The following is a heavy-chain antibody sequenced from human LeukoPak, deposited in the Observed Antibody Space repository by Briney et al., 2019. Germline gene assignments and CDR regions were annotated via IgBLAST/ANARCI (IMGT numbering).Heavy chain of an antibody. D-gene: IGHD6-13*01. J-gene: IGHJ4*02. Sequence: SETLSLTCTVSGDSFSYFYWSWIRQPPGKGLEWIGYIYNSGSTNYNPSLKSRVTISLDTSRNQFSLKLSSVTAADTAVYYCARGVVAAAGRTFDFWGQGTLVTVSS. V-gene: IGHV4-59*01. CDR2: IYNSGST. CDR3: ARGVVAAAGRTFDF. CDR1: GDSFSYFY.